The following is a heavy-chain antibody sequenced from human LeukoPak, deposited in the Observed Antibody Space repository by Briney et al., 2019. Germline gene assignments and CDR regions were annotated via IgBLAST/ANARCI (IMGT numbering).Heavy chain of an antibody. CDR3: AKGLRLGELSSGFDY. D-gene: IGHD3-16*02. J-gene: IGHJ4*02. CDR2: ISNSGGSA. CDR1: GFTFSNYA. V-gene: IGHV3-23*01. Sequence: PGGSLRLSCGASGFTFSNYAMSWVRQAPGKGLEWVSGISNSGGSAYYADSVKGRFTISRDNSRNTLYLQMNSLRAEGTALYYCAKGLRLGELSSGFDYWGQGTLVTVSS.